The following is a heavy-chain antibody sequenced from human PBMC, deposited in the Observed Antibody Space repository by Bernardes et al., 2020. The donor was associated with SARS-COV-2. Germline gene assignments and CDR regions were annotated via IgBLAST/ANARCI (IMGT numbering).Heavy chain of an antibody. Sequence: ASVKVSCKASGYTFTSYGISWVRQAPGQGLEWMGWISAYNGNTNYAQKLQGGVTMTTDTSTSTAYMELRSLRSDDTAVYYCARGKPPGYGDYVGSTSLPTPFDYWGQGTLVTVSS. CDR2: ISAYNGNT. CDR1: GYTFTSYG. D-gene: IGHD4-17*01. CDR3: ARGKPPGYGDYVGSTSLPTPFDY. J-gene: IGHJ4*02. V-gene: IGHV1-18*01.